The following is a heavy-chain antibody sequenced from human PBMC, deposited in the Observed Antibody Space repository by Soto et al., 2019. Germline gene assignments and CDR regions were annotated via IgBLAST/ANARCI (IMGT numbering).Heavy chain of an antibody. CDR3: ARLGAITMVRGSPKHPIDY. CDR1: GGSISSSSYY. V-gene: IGHV4-39*01. CDR2: IYYSGST. J-gene: IGHJ4*02. Sequence: PSETLSLTCTVSGGSISSSSYYWGWIRQPPGKGLEWIGSIYYSGSTYYNPSLKSRVTISVDTSKNQFSLKLSSVTAADTAVYYCARLGAITMVRGSPKHPIDYWGQRTLVTVSS. D-gene: IGHD3-10*01.